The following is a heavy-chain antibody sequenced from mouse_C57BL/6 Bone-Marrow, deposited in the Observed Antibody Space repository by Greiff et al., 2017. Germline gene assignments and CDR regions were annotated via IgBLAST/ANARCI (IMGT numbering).Heavy chain of an antibody. CDR3: ACQHGYLMAY. CDR1: GFNFSRYG. J-gene: IGHJ3*01. D-gene: IGHD2-2*01. CDR2: ISSGGSYT. Sequence: VQLVESGGDLVKPGGSLKLSCAASGFNFSRYGMSWVRQTPHKRLEWVATISSGGSYTYSPDRVKGRITITRYNAKNNLYQQMSSLNSENTAMYYCACQHGYLMAYWGQGTLVTVSS. V-gene: IGHV5-6*01.